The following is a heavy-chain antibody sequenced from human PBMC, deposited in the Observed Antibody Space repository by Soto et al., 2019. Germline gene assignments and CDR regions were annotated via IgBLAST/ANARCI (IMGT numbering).Heavy chain of an antibody. D-gene: IGHD2-15*01. CDR1: DYTFTTYG. V-gene: IGHV1-18*01. Sequence: SCRASDYTFTTYGISWVGQAPGQVPDWMGWISAYNGNTKYAQDLQGRVTMTTDTSTSTAYMELRSLRSDDTAVYYCARFSGGSYNTYYFYYGMDVWGQGTTVTVSS. J-gene: IGHJ6*02. CDR3: ARFSGGSYNTYYFYYGMDV. CDR2: ISAYNGNT.